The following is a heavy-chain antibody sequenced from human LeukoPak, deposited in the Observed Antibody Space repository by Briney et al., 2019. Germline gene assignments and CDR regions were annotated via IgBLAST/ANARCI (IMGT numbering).Heavy chain of an antibody. V-gene: IGHV3-7*01. J-gene: IGHJ4*02. CDR1: GFTFSTHW. Sequence: GGSLRLSCAASGFTFSTHWMSWVRQAPGKGLEWVASIKEDGSEKYYGDSVKGRFTISRDNAKNALYLQMNSLRAEITAVYYCARDSSRHQWGQGTLVTVSS. CDR2: IKEDGSEK. D-gene: IGHD2-2*01. CDR3: ARDSSRHQ.